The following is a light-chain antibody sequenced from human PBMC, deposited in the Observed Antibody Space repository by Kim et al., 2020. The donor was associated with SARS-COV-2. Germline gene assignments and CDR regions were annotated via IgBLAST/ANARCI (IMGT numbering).Light chain of an antibody. CDR1: SSDVGSYNH. Sequence: GQSITISCTGTSSDVGSYNHVSWYQHHPGKAPKLMIYDVSSRPSGVSDRFSGSKSGNTASLTISGLQAEDEADYYCCSYAARITFVFGTGTKVTVL. J-gene: IGLJ1*01. CDR3: CSYAARITFV. CDR2: DVS. V-gene: IGLV2-23*02.